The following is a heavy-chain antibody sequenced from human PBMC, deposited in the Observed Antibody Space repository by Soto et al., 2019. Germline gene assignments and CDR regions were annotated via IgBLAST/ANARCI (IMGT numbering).Heavy chain of an antibody. Sequence: PGGSLRLSCAASGFTFSSYAMSWVRQAPGKGLEWVSAISGSGGSTYYADSVKGRFTISRDNSKNTLYLQMNSLRAEDTAVYYCATSTPLAAADLYYYYGMDVWGQGTTVTVSS. CDR2: ISGSGGST. J-gene: IGHJ6*02. CDR3: ATSTPLAAADLYYYYGMDV. CDR1: GFTFSSYA. D-gene: IGHD6-13*01. V-gene: IGHV3-23*01.